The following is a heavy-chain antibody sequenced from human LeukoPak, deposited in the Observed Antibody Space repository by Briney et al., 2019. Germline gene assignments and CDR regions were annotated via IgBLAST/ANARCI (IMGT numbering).Heavy chain of an antibody. CDR1: GGSISSYY. CDR3: AGAAAGYYYYYYMDV. Sequence: SETLSLTCTVSGGSISSYYWSWIRQPPGKGLEWIGYIYYSGSTNYNPSLKSRVTISVDTSKHQFSLKLSSVTAADTAVYYCAGAAAGYYYYYYMDVWGKGTTVTVSS. D-gene: IGHD6-13*01. CDR2: IYYSGST. V-gene: IGHV4-59*01. J-gene: IGHJ6*03.